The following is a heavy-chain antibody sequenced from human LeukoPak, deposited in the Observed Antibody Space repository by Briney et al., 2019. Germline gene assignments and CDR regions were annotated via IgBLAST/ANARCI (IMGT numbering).Heavy chain of an antibody. V-gene: IGHV3-23*01. CDR1: GFTFSSYA. CDR2: ISSSGGST. D-gene: IGHD6-19*01. CDR3: AKTSSRSGCYSSYYGMDV. J-gene: IGHJ6*02. Sequence: GGSLRLSCAASGFTFSSYAMSCVRQSPGKGLEWVSAISSSGGSTYYADSVKGRFTISRDNSKNTLYLQMNSLRAEDTAVYYCAKTSSRSGCYSSYYGMDVWGQGTTFTVSS.